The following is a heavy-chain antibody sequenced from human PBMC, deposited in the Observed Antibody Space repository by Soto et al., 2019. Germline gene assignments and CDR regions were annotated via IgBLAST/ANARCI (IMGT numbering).Heavy chain of an antibody. CDR3: ARDQGSHPGD. V-gene: IGHV4-4*02. CDR1: GLSISSDNW. CDR2: FHHSGST. J-gene: IGHJ4*02. Sequence: QVQLQESGPGLVRPSGTVSLTCAVSGLSISSDNWWSWVRQPPGKGLEWIGEFHHSGSTNYNPSLKSRVTMSVVPSKDLFSLTLTSVTAADTAFYYCARDQGSHPGDWGQGTLVSVSS. D-gene: IGHD6-13*01.